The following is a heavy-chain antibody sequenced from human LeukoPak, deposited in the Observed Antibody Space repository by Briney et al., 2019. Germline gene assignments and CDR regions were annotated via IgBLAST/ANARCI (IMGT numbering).Heavy chain of an antibody. J-gene: IGHJ2*01. CDR2: INPNSGGT. CDR1: GYTFTGYY. CDR3: ARHPGKVTNDWYFDL. Sequence: ASVKVSCKASGYTFTGYYMYWVRQAPGQGLEWMGWINPNSGGTNYAQKFQGRVTMTRDTSITTAYMELSRLSSDDTAVYYCARHPGKVTNDWYFDLWGRGTLVTVSS. D-gene: IGHD4-23*01. V-gene: IGHV1-2*02.